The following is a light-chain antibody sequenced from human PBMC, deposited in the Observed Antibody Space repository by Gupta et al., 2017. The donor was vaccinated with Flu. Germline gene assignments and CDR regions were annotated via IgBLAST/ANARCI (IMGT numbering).Light chain of an antibody. CDR1: QKIGTS. V-gene: IGKV6-21*01. J-gene: IGKJ1*01. Sequence: PDFQSVTPKEKVTITCRASQKIGTSLNWYQQKPEQSPKLLIKYASQDGSGVPSRFSGSGSGTDFTLTINNLEAEDAATYYCQQSSNLPWTFGQGTKVDIK. CDR3: QQSSNLPWT. CDR2: YAS.